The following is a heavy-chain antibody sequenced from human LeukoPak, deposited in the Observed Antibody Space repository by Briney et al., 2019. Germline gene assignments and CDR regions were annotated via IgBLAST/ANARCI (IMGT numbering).Heavy chain of an antibody. J-gene: IGHJ4*02. CDR3: ARYRGLGGGYYFDY. D-gene: IGHD5-12*01. CDR1: GFTFMKYW. V-gene: IGHV3-7*04. CDR2: IKEDGSEK. Sequence: GGSLRLSCESTGFTFMKYWMGWVRQAPGKGLEWVANIKEDGSEKYYVDSVKGRFTISRDNAKNSLYLQMNSLRAEDTAVYYCARYRGLGGGYYFDYWGQGTLVTVSS.